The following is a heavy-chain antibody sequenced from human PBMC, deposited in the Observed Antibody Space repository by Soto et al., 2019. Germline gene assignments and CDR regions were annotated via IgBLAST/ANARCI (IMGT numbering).Heavy chain of an antibody. CDR3: ARDADTAMVY. V-gene: IGHV3-33*01. D-gene: IGHD5-18*01. Sequence: QVQLVESGGGVVHPGRSLRLSCAASGFTFSSYGMHWVRQAPGKGLEWVAVIWYDGSNKYYADSVKGRFTISRDNSKNTLYLQMNSLRAEDTAVYYCARDADTAMVYWGQGTLVTVSS. CDR2: IWYDGSNK. J-gene: IGHJ4*02. CDR1: GFTFSSYG.